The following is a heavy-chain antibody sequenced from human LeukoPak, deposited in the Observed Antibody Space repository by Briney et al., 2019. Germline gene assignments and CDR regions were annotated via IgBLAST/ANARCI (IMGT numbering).Heavy chain of an antibody. CDR3: ARGRIAAAGIEYFDY. J-gene: IGHJ4*02. D-gene: IGHD6-13*01. Sequence: ASVKVSCKASGYTFTSYGISWVRQAPGQGLEWMGWISAYNGNTNYAQKLQGRVTMTTDTSTSTAYLELRSLRSDDTAMYYCARGRIAAAGIEYFDYWGQGTLVTVSS. CDR2: ISAYNGNT. V-gene: IGHV1-18*01. CDR1: GYTFTSYG.